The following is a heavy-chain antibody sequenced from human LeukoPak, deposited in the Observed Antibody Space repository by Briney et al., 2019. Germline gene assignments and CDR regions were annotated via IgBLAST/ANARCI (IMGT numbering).Heavy chain of an antibody. CDR3: ARDLDDNDDY. CDR1: GYTFNNFD. CDR2: MTPKSGDT. Sequence: ASVKVSCKASGYTFNNFDIDWIRQAPGQGLEWMGSMTPKSGDTDLAQKFQGRVTMTRDTSLNTAYLAVSSLTSDDTAVYYCARDLDDNDDYWGQGTLVTVSS. V-gene: IGHV1-8*02. D-gene: IGHD3-16*01. J-gene: IGHJ4*02.